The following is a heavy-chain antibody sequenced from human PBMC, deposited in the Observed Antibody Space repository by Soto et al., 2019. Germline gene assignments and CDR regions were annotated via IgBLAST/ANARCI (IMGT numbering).Heavy chain of an antibody. V-gene: IGHV3-48*03. J-gene: IGHJ6*02. CDR3: ARQDYYYYGMDV. CDR2: ISSSGSTI. CDR1: GFTFSSYE. Sequence: GSLRLSCAASGFTFSSYEMNWVRQAPGKGLEWVSYISSSGSTIYYADSVKGRFTISRDNAKNSLYLQMNSLRAEDTAVYYCARQDYYYYGMDVWGQGTTVTVSS.